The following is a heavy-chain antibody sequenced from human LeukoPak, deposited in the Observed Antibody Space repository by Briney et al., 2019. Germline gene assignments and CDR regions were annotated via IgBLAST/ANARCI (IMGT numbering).Heavy chain of an antibody. CDR1: GFTFSNYA. J-gene: IGHJ4*02. CDR2: IYYSGGSA. Sequence: GGSLRLSCVASGFTFSNYAMRWVRQAPGKGLEWVSCIYYSGGSAQYADSVKGRFTVSRDNSKNTLYLDMNSLRVDYCAKYHDNSGYYGDFDHWGQGTLVTVSS. V-gene: IGHV3-23*05. CDR3: NSGYYGDFDH. D-gene: IGHD3-22*01.